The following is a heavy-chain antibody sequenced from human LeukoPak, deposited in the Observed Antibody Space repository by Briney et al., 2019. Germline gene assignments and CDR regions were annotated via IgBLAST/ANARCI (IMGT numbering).Heavy chain of an antibody. CDR3: ARARDSSSWYMGMVAFDI. Sequence: PSETLSLTCTVSGGSISSYYWSWIRQPAGEGLEWIGRIYTSGSTNYNPSLKSRVTISVDTSKNQFSLKLSSVTAADTAVYYCARARDSSSWYMGMVAFDIWGQGTMVTVSS. CDR2: IYTSGST. D-gene: IGHD6-13*01. J-gene: IGHJ3*02. CDR1: GGSISSYY. V-gene: IGHV4-4*07.